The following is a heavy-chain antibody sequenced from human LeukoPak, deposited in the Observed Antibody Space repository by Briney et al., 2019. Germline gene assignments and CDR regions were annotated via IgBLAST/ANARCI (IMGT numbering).Heavy chain of an antibody. J-gene: IGHJ4*02. V-gene: IGHV4-59*12. CDR1: GGSISSYY. Sequence: PSETLSLTCAVYGGSISSYYWSWIRQPPGKGLEWIGYIYYSGSTNYNPSLKSRVTLSVDTSKNQFSLRLSSVTAADTAVYYCAGEGHYYDDTGYYYGGGDYWGQGTLVTVSS. CDR3: AGEGHYYDDTGYYYGGGDY. CDR2: IYYSGST. D-gene: IGHD3-22*01.